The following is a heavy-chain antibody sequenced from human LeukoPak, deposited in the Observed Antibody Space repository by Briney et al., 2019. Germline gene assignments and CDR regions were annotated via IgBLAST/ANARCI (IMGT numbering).Heavy chain of an antibody. V-gene: IGHV3-49*04. Sequence: GGSLRLSCRASGFTLGDYAMSWVRQAPGKGLEWVGFIRSKPYGGTTEYAASVKGRFTISRDDSKSIAYLQMNSLKTEDTAVYYCTRDWYQVCYDSSGYYYPDYWGQGTLVTVSS. CDR1: GFTLGDYA. CDR2: IRSKPYGGTT. J-gene: IGHJ4*02. D-gene: IGHD3-22*01. CDR3: TRDWYQVCYDSSGYYYPDY.